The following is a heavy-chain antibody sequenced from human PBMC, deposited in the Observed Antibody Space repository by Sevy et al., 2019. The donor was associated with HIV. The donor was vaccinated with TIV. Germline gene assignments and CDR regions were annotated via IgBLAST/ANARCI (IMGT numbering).Heavy chain of an antibody. D-gene: IGHD2-15*01. CDR3: ARYLGYCSCGSCYEPRAYDY. CDR2: ISYDGSNK. Sequence: GGCLRLSCAASGFTFSSYAMHWVRQAPGKGLEWLAVISYDGSNKYYADSVKGRFTISRDNSKNRLYLQMNSLRAEDTAVYYCARYLGYCSCGSCYEPRAYDYWGQGTLVTVSS. CDR1: GFTFSSYA. V-gene: IGHV3-30-3*01. J-gene: IGHJ4*02.